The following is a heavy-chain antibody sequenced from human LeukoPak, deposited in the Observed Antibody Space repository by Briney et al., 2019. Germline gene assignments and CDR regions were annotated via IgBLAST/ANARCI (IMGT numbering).Heavy chain of an antibody. CDR1: GYTFTGYC. J-gene: IGHJ4*02. D-gene: IGHD2-2*01. V-gene: IGHV1-2*02. CDR3: ARPYCSSTSCLWYFDY. Sequence: ASVKVSCKASGYTFTGYCMHWVRQAPGQGLEWMGWINPNSGGTNYAQKFQGRVTMTRDTSISTAYMELSRLRSDDTAVYYCARPYCSSTSCLWYFDYWGQGTLVTVSS. CDR2: INPNSGGT.